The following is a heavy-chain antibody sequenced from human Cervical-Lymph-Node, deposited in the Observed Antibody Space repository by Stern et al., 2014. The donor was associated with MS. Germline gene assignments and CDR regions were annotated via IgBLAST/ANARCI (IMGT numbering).Heavy chain of an antibody. CDR2: INPSGCST. D-gene: IGHD1-26*01. J-gene: IGHJ4*02. CDR3: ARGGRYSGSYEGGFDY. Sequence: VQLVESGAEVKKPGASVKVSCKGSGYTFTSYYIHWVRQAPGQGLEWMGIINPSGCSTRYSQKFQGRVTMTRDTSTSTVYMELSSLRSEDTAVYDCARGGRYSGSYEGGFDYWGQGTLVTVSS. V-gene: IGHV1-46*01. CDR1: GYTFTSYY.